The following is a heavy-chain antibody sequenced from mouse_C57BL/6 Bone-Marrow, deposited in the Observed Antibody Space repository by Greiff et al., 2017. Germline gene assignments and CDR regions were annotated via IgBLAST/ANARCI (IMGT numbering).Heavy chain of an antibody. Sequence: DVQLQESGPGLVKPSQSLSLPCSVTGYSITSGYYWNWIRQFPGNKLEWMGYISYDGSNNYNPSLKNRISITRDTSKNQFFLKLNSVTTEDTATYYCAREESYYGSRVWYCDVWGTGTTVTVSS. J-gene: IGHJ1*03. CDR1: GYSITSGYY. CDR2: ISYDGSN. CDR3: AREESYYGSRVWYCDV. V-gene: IGHV3-6*01. D-gene: IGHD1-1*01.